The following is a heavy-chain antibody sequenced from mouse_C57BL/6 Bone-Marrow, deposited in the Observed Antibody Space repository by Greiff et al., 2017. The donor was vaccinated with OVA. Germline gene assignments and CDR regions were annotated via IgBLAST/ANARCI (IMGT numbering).Heavy chain of an antibody. V-gene: IGHV1-4*01. CDR1: GYTFTSYT. J-gene: IGHJ3*01. CDR2: INPSSGYT. CDR3: ARSGLYDGYYKVFAY. Sequence: QVQLQQSGAELARPGASVKMSCKASGYTFTSYTMHWVKQRPGQGLEWIGYINPSSGYTKYNQKFKDKATLTADKSSSTAYMQLSSLTSEDSAVYYCARSGLYDGYYKVFAYWGQGTLVTVSA. D-gene: IGHD2-3*01.